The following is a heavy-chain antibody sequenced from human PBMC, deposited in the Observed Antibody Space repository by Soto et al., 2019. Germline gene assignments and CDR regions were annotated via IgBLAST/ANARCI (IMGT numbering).Heavy chain of an antibody. V-gene: IGHV1-69*13. CDR1: GGTFSSYA. D-gene: IGHD2-2*01. J-gene: IGHJ6*02. CDR3: ARDPPYCSSTSCYDYYYYGMDV. Sequence: SVKVSCKASGGTFSSYAISWVRQAPGQGLEWMGGIIPIFGTANYAQKFQGRVTITADESTSTAYMELSSLRSEDTAVYYCARDPPYCSSTSCYDYYYYGMDVWGQGTTVTVSS. CDR2: IIPIFGTA.